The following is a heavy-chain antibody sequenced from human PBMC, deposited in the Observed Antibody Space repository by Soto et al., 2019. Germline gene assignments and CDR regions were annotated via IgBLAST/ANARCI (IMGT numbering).Heavy chain of an antibody. Sequence: EVQLVESGGGLVKPGGSLRLSCAASGFTFSSYSMNWVRQAPGKGLEWVSSISSSSSYIYYADSVKGRFTISRDNAKNSLYLQMNSLRAEDTAVYYCARAAGRGDWYFDLWGRGTLVTVSS. CDR2: ISSSSSYI. J-gene: IGHJ2*01. CDR1: GFTFSSYS. CDR3: ARAAGRGDWYFDL. D-gene: IGHD6-25*01. V-gene: IGHV3-21*01.